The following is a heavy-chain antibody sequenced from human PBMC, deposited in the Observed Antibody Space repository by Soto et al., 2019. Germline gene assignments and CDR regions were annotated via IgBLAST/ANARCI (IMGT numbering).Heavy chain of an antibody. D-gene: IGHD3-22*01. CDR2: IYYSGST. CDR1: GGSISSSSYY. Sequence: PSETLSLTCTVSGGSISSSSYYWGWIRQPPGKGLEWIGSIYYSGSTYYNPSLKSRVTISVDTSKNQFSLKLSSVTAADTAVYYCAIFRLHYYDSSVFDYWGQGSLVTVSS. J-gene: IGHJ4*02. V-gene: IGHV4-39*01. CDR3: AIFRLHYYDSSVFDY.